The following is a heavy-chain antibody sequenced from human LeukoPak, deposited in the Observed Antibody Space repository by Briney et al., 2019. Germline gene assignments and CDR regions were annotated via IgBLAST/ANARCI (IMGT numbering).Heavy chain of an antibody. CDR1: GYTFSGFY. J-gene: IGHJ4*02. CDR2: INPNSGGT. V-gene: IGHV1-2*02. D-gene: IGHD6-19*01. Sequence: ASVKVSCKASGYTFSGFYIHWVRQAPGQGLEWMGWINPNSGGTNYAQKFQGRVTMTRDTSISTAYMELSRLRSDDTAVYYCARVISGWYPFDYWGQGTLVTVSS. CDR3: ARVISGWYPFDY.